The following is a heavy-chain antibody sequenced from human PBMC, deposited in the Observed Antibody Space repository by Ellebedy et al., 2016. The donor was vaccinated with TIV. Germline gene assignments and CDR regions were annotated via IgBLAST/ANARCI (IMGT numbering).Heavy chain of an antibody. Sequence: GGSLRLXCVASGFTFGSFAMNWVRQTPGRGLECVSGINGGGDRTYYADSVKGRFTISRDNYKNTLYLQMNSLRGEDTAVYFCAKDRGSGWYHSWFNPWGQGTLVTVSS. J-gene: IGHJ5*02. V-gene: IGHV3-23*01. CDR3: AKDRGSGWYHSWFNP. CDR2: INGGGDRT. D-gene: IGHD6-19*01. CDR1: GFTFGSFA.